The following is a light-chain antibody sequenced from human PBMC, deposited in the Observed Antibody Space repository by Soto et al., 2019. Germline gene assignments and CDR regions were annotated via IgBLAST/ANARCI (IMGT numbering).Light chain of an antibody. CDR3: QQRSNWPPSLT. CDR1: QSVSSY. Sequence: EIVLTQSPATLSLSPWERATLSCRASQSVSSYLAWYQQKPGQPPRLLIYDASNRATGIPARFSGSGSGTDFTITISSLEPEDFAVYYCQQRSNWPPSLTFGGGTKVEIK. J-gene: IGKJ4*01. CDR2: DAS. V-gene: IGKV3-11*01.